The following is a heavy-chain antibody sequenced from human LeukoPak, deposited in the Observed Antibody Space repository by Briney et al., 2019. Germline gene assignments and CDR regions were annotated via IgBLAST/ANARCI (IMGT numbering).Heavy chain of an antibody. CDR1: GFIFGSYA. V-gene: IGHV3-23*01. CDR2: ISDNGGGT. D-gene: IGHD2-15*01. CDR3: AKERSTVGTPLFDN. J-gene: IGHJ4*02. Sequence: GGSLRLSCAAAGFIFGSYAMSWVRQAPGRGREWVSGISDNGGGTYYGDSVKGRFTISRDNSKNMLYLQMNGLRAEDTALYYCAKERSTVGTPLFDNWGQGILVTVSS.